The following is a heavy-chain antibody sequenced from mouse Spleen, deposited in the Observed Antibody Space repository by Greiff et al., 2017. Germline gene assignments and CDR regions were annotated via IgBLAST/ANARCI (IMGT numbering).Heavy chain of an antibody. CDR1: GFTFSSYG. V-gene: IGHV5-9-2*01. CDR2: ISGGGSYT. J-gene: IGHJ2*01. CDR3: ARQYGNYFDY. D-gene: IGHD2-10*02. Sequence: EVMLVESGGGLVKPGGSLKLSCAASGFTFSSYGMSWVRQTPEKRLEWVATISGGGSYTYYPDSVKGRFTISRDNAKNNLYLQMSSLRSEDTALYYCARQYGNYFDYWGQGTTLTVSS.